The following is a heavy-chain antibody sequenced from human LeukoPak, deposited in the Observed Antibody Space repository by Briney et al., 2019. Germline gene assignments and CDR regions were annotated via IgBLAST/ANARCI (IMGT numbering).Heavy chain of an antibody. J-gene: IGHJ4*02. CDR2: IKQDGSEK. V-gene: IGHV3-7*01. Sequence: GGSLRLSCAASGFTFSSYWMSWVRQAPGKGLEWVANIKQDGSEKYYVDSVKGRFTISRDNAKNSLYLQMNSLRAEDTAVYYCARDIYLSWFGESYFDYWGQGTLVTVSS. D-gene: IGHD3-10*01. CDR1: GFTFSSYW. CDR3: ARDIYLSWFGESYFDY.